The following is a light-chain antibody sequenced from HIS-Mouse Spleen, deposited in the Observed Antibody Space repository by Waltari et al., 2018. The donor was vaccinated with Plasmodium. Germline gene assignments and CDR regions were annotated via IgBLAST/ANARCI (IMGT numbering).Light chain of an antibody. CDR3: SSYTSSSTYVV. CDR1: RSAVGGYNY. Sequence: QSALTQPASVSGSPGQSITISCPGTRSAVGGYNYVSWYQQHPGKAPKLMIYEVSNRPSGVSNRFSGSKSGNTASLTISGLQAEDEADYYCSSYTSSSTYVVFGGGTKLTVL. CDR2: EVS. V-gene: IGLV2-14*01. J-gene: IGLJ2*01.